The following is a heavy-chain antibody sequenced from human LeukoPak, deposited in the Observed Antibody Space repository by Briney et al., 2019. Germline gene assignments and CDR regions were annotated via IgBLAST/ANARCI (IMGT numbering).Heavy chain of an antibody. D-gene: IGHD3-9*01. CDR2: ISSTSSYM. CDR1: GFTFSDYS. CDR3: ARGGQYDTLTADY. J-gene: IGHJ4*02. V-gene: IGHV3-21*01. Sequence: PGGSLRLSCAASGFTFSDYSMNWVRQAPGKGLEWVSSISSTSSYMYYADSVKGRFTISRDNAKNSLYLQMNSLRAEDTAVYYCARGGQYDTLTADYWGQGTLVTVSS.